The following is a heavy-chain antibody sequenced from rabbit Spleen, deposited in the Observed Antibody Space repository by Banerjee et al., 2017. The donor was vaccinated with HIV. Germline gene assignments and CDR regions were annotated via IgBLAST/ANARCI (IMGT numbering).Heavy chain of an antibody. CDR1: GFSFSSYW. J-gene: IGHJ6*01. CDR2: IYTGSGDAT. Sequence: QEQLVESGGDLVQPEGSLTLTCKASGFSFSSYWMCWVRQAPGKGLEWLGCIYTGSGDATHYASWVTGRFTISKTSSTTVTLQMTSLTAADTATYFCARSDGFESNLRLYLWGPGTLVTVS. CDR3: ARSDGFESNLRLYL. D-gene: IGHD6-1*01. V-gene: IGHV1S45*01.